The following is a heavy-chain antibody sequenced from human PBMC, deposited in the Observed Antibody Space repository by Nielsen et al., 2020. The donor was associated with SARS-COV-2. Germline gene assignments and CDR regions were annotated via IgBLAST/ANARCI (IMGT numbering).Heavy chain of an antibody. CDR3: AKDGSSGWCFDY. CDR2: ISYDGSNK. Sequence: WIRQPPGKGLEWVAVISYDGSNKYYADSVKGRFTISRDNSKNTLYLQMNSLRAEDTAVYYCAKDGSSGWCFDYWGQGTLVTVSS. D-gene: IGHD6-19*01. J-gene: IGHJ4*02. V-gene: IGHV3-30*18.